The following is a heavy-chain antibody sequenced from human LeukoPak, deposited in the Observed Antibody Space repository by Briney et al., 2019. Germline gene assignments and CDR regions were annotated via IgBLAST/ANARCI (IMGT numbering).Heavy chain of an antibody. D-gene: IGHD6-13*01. Sequence: ASVKVSCKASGGTFSSYAISWVRQAPGQGLEWMGRIIPILGIANYAQKFQGRVTITADKSTSTAYMELSSLRSEDAAVYYCARGSTAAATGYFRHWGQGTLVTVSS. CDR2: IIPILGIA. V-gene: IGHV1-69*04. CDR3: ARGSTAAATGYFRH. CDR1: GGTFSSYA. J-gene: IGHJ1*01.